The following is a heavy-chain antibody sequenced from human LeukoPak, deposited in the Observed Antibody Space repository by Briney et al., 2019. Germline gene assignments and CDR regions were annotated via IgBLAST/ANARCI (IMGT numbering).Heavy chain of an antibody. J-gene: IGHJ6*02. CDR2: ISSSGSTI. D-gene: IGHD3-9*01. CDR1: GGSISSYY. CDR3: ARDRYQEYYYDILTRGGMDV. Sequence: LSLTCTVSGGSISSYYWSWIRQPPGKGLEWVSYISSSGSTIYYADSVKGRFTISRDNAKNSLYLQMNSLRAEDTAVYYCARDRYQEYYYDILTRGGMDVWGQGTTVTVSS. V-gene: IGHV3-11*04.